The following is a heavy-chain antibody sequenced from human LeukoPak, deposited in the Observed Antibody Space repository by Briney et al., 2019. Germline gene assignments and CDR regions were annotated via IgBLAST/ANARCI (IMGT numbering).Heavy chain of an antibody. CDR1: GGSISSGGYY. V-gene: IGHV4-31*03. D-gene: IGHD4-17*01. CDR2: IYYSGST. Sequence: SETLSLTCTVSGGSISSGGYYWSWIRQHAGEGLEWIGYIYYSGSTYYNPSLKSRVTISVDTSKNQFSLKLSSVTAADTAVYYSARDMDYGDYRAAFDIWGQGTMVTVSS. CDR3: ARDMDYGDYRAAFDI. J-gene: IGHJ3*02.